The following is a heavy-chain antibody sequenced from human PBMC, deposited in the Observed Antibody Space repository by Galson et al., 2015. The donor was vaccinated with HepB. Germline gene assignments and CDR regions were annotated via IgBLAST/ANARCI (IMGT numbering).Heavy chain of an antibody. V-gene: IGHV3-23*01. J-gene: IGHJ4*02. CDR2: ISGSGGST. D-gene: IGHD2-21*02. CDR3: AKDAGGKKYGDCDWDY. Sequence: SLRLSCAASGFTFSSYAMSWVRQAPGKGLEWVSAISGSGGSTYYADSVKGRFTISRDNSKNTLYLQMNSLRAEDTAVYYCAKDAGGKKYGDCDWDYWGQGTLVTVSS. CDR1: GFTFSSYA.